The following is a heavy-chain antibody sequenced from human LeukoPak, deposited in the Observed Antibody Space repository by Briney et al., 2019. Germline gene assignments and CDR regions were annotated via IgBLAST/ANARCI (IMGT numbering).Heavy chain of an antibody. CDR1: GFTFSSYG. D-gene: IGHD5-12*01. Sequence: PGGSLRLSCAASGFTFSSYGMHWVRQAPGKGLEWVAVISYDGSNKYYADSVKGRFTISRDNSKNTLYLQMNSLRAEDTAVYYCARDSSGYDYGPSPESNFDYWGQGTLVTVSS. V-gene: IGHV3-30*03. CDR3: ARDSSGYDYGPSPESNFDY. J-gene: IGHJ4*02. CDR2: ISYDGSNK.